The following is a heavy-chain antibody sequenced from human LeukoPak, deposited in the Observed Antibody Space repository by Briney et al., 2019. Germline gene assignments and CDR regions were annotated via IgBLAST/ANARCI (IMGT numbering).Heavy chain of an antibody. V-gene: IGHV3-11*01. D-gene: IGHD3-3*01. J-gene: IGHJ4*02. CDR1: GFTFSDYY. CDR3: ARAPRDDFWSGYWYFDY. Sequence: PGGSLRLSCAASGFTFSDYYMSWIRQAPGKGLEWVSYISSSGSTIYYADSVKGRFTISRDNAKNSLYLQMNSPRAEDTAVYYCARAPRDDFWSGYWYFDYWGQGTLVTVSS. CDR2: ISSSGSTI.